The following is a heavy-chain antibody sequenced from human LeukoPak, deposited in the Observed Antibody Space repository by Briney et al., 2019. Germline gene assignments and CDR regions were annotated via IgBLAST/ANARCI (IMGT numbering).Heavy chain of an antibody. J-gene: IGHJ6*02. D-gene: IGHD6-13*01. V-gene: IGHV6-1*01. CDR2: TYYRSKWYN. CDR1: GDSVSSNSAA. Sequence: SQTLSLTCAISGDSVSSNSAAWNCIRQSPSRGLEWLGRTYYRSKWYNDYAVSVKSRITINPDTSKNQFSLQLNSVTPEDTAVYYCARDRIAAAGTAGYYYYYGMDVWGQGTTVTVSS. CDR3: ARDRIAAAGTAGYYYYYGMDV.